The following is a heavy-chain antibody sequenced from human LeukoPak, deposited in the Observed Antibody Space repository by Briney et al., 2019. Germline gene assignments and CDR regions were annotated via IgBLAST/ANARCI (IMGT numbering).Heavy chain of an antibody. CDR1: GFTFSSYA. CDR3: AKEPIHYDILTGYFTNYYFDY. J-gene: IGHJ4*02. Sequence: GGSLCHSRAASGFTFSSYAMSWVRQAPGKGLEWVSAISGSGGSTYYADSVKGRFTISRDNSKNTLYLQMNSLRAEDTAVYYCAKEPIHYDILTGYFTNYYFDYWGERPLLTVSS. V-gene: IGHV3-23*01. D-gene: IGHD3-9*01. CDR2: ISGSGGST.